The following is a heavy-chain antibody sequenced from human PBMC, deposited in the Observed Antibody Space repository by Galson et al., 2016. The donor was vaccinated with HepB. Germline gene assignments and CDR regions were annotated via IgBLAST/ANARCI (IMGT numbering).Heavy chain of an antibody. Sequence: SLSLSCAASGFTFSNYAVSWVRQAPGKGLEWVSLITGSGGSTYYADSVKGRFTISRDNSRNTLYLQMNSLRTEDTAVYYCAKLPRFGVDSWGQGTLVTVSS. D-gene: IGHD3-10*01. CDR2: ITGSGGST. CDR1: GFTFSNYA. V-gene: IGHV3-23*01. CDR3: AKLPRFGVDS. J-gene: IGHJ4*02.